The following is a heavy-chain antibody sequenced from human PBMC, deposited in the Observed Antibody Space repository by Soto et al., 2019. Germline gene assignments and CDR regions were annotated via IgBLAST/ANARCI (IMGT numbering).Heavy chain of an antibody. V-gene: IGHV1-18*01. CDR3: ARAEATRNYYGMDV. J-gene: IGHJ6*02. CDR2: ISAYNGNT. Sequence: QIQLVQSGAEVKKPGASVKVSCKASGYTFTNYGISWVRQAPGQGLEWMGWISAYNGNTNYAQKIQGRVTMTTDTSTSTAYMELRSLRPDDTAVYYCARAEATRNYYGMDVWGQGTTVTVTS. CDR1: GYTFTNYG. D-gene: IGHD6-6*01.